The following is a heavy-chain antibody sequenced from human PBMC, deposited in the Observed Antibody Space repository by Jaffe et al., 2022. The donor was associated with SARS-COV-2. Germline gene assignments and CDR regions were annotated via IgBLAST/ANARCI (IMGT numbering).Heavy chain of an antibody. D-gene: IGHD3-22*01. CDR3: VRPGINYYDGVNHYRTYYGMDT. CDR2: INSDGSST. V-gene: IGHV3-74*01. Sequence: EVQLVESGGGLVQPGGSLRLACAASGFTFSSYWMHWVRQAPGKGLVWVSRINSDGSSTVYADSVKGRFTISRDNAKNTLYLQMNSLRVEDTAVYFCVRPGINYYDGVNHYRTYYGMDTWGQGTTVTVSS. CDR1: GFTFSSYW. J-gene: IGHJ6*02.